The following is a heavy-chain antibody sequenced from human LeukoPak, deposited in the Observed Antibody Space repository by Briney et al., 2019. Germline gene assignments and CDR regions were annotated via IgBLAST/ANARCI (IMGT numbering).Heavy chain of an antibody. V-gene: IGHV3-74*01. Sequence: GGSLRLSCAASGFTFSSYWMNWVRQAPGKGLVWVSRIASDGSSTTYADSVKGRFTISRDNSKNTLYLQMNSLRAEDTAVYYCAREGNYGDNDYWGQGTLVTVSS. J-gene: IGHJ4*02. CDR3: AREGNYGDNDY. CDR2: IASDGSST. D-gene: IGHD4-17*01. CDR1: GFTFSSYW.